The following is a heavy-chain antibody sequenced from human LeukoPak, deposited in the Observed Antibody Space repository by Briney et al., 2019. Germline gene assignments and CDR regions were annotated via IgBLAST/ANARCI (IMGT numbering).Heavy chain of an antibody. J-gene: IGHJ4*02. CDR2: ISGSGGST. V-gene: IGHV3-23*01. CDR3: AKGLLWFREFDY. Sequence: GGSLRLSRAASGFTFSSYAMSWVRQAPGKGLEWVSAISGSGGSTYYADSVKGRFTISRDNSKNTLYLQMNSLRAEDTAVYYCAKGLLWFREFDYWGQGTLVTVSS. CDR1: GFTFSSYA. D-gene: IGHD3-10*01.